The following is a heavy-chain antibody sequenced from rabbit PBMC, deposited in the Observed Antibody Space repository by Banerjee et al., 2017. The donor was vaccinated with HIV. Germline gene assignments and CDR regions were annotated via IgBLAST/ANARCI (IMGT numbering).Heavy chain of an antibody. CDR3: AGPRGGCNSFYFGF. J-gene: IGHJ2*01. CDR2: INTSSGNP. Sequence: QEQLVESGGGLVKPEGSLTLTCTASGFSFSNKYVMCWVRQAPGKGLEWIACINTSSGNPVFATLAESRFPISKTSSAPVALQMARLNAGDTATYFCAGPRGGCNSFYFGFWGPGTLVTVS. CDR1: GFSFSNKYV. V-gene: IGHV1S45*01. D-gene: IGHD1-1*01.